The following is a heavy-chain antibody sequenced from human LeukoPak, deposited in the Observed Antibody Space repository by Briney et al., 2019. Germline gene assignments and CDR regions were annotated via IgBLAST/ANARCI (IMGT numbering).Heavy chain of an antibody. D-gene: IGHD2-21*01. Sequence: GGSLRLSCAASGFTFDDYAMHWVRQAPGKGLEWVSGISWNSGSIGYADSVKGRFTISRDNAKNSLYLQMNSLRAEDTALYYCAKAPIVGLAFFDYWGQGTLVTVSS. CDR1: GFTFDDYA. CDR3: AKAPIVGLAFFDY. J-gene: IGHJ4*02. CDR2: ISWNSGSI. V-gene: IGHV3-9*01.